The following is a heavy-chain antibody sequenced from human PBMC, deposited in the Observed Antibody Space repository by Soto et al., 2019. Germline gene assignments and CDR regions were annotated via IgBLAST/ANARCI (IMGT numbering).Heavy chain of an antibody. CDR2: IIPIFGTA. D-gene: IGHD5-12*01. CDR1: GGTFSSYA. J-gene: IGHJ6*02. CDR3: ATRQEAAIYYYYGMDV. Sequence: QVQLVQSGAEVKKPGSSVKVSCKASGGTFSSYAISWVRQAPGQGLEWMGGIIPIFGTANYAQKFQGRVTITADESTSTAYMELSSLRSEDAAVYYCATRQEAAIYYYYGMDVWGQGTTVTVSS. V-gene: IGHV1-69*01.